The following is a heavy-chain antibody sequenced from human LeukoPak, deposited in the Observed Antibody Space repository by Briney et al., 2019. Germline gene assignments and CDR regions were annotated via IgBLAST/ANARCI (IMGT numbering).Heavy chain of an antibody. V-gene: IGHV4-30-2*01. CDR2: IYHSGST. J-gene: IGHJ6*03. CDR1: GGSISSGDYY. Sequence: SETLSLTCSVSGGSISSGDYYWNWIRQPPGKGLEWIGYIYHSGSTFHNPSLKSRVTMSVDTSKNQFSLKLSSVTAADTAVYYCARGLVHPSYYMDVWGKGTTVTVSS. CDR3: ARGLVHPSYYMDV. D-gene: IGHD6-6*01.